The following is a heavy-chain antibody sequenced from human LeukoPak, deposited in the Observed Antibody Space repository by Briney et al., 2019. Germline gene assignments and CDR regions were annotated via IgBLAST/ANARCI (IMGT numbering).Heavy chain of an antibody. D-gene: IGHD3-22*01. CDR2: FDPEDGET. J-gene: IGHJ3*02. CDR3: ARGDDSSGYYFRDAFDI. CDR1: GYTPTELS. V-gene: IGHV1-24*01. Sequence: ASVKVSCKVSGYTPTELSMHWVRQAPGKGLEWMGGFDPEDGETIYAQKFQGRVTMTEDTSTDTAYMELSSLRSEDTAVFYCARGDDSSGYYFRDAFDIWGQGTMVTVSS.